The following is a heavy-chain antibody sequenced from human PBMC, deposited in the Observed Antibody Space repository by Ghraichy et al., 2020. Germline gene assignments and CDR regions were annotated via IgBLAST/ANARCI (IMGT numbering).Heavy chain of an antibody. D-gene: IGHD1-1*01. CDR1: GFTFSSYS. CDR2: ISATGGST. Sequence: GESLNISCAASGFTFSSYSMTWVRQAPGKGLEWVSLISATGGSTYYADSVKGRFTISRDNSKHTLYLQMNSLRAEDTAVYYCAKPSNAHWNEDAFDIWGQGTMVTVSA. CDR3: AKPSNAHWNEDAFDI. V-gene: IGHV3-23*01. J-gene: IGHJ3*02.